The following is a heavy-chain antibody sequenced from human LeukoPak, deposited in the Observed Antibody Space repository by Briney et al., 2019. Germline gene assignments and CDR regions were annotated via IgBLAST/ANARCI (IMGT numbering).Heavy chain of an antibody. V-gene: IGHV4-39*01. CDR1: GGSISSSSYY. CDR3: AILPSDGDY. Sequence: SETLSLTCTVSGGSISSSSYYWGWIRQPPGKGLEWIGSIYYSGSTYYNPSLKSRVTISVDTSKNQFSLKLSSVTAADTAVYHCAILPSDGDYWGQGTLVTVSS. D-gene: IGHD3-10*01. J-gene: IGHJ4*02. CDR2: IYYSGST.